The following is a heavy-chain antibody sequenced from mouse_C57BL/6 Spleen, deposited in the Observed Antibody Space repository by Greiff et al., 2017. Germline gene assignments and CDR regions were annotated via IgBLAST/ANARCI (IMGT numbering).Heavy chain of an antibody. J-gene: IGHJ2*01. CDR3: ARTTTVVATGDY. CDR2: INPYNGGT. CDR1: GYTFTDYY. V-gene: IGHV1-19*01. D-gene: IGHD1-1*01. Sequence: VHVKQSGPVLVKPGASVKMSCKASGYTFTDYYMSWVKQSHGKSLEWIGVINPYNGGTSYNQKFKGKATLTVDKSSSTAYMELNSLTSEDSAVYYCARTTTVVATGDYWGQGTTLTVSS.